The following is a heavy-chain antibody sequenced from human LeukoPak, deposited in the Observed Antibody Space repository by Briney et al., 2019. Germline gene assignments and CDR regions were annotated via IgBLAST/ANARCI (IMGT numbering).Heavy chain of an antibody. Sequence: GGSLRLSCLATGFTFSSYAMSWLRQPPGKGLDWVSSLGCINGYTYYADSVKGRFSISRDNSKNSLYLQMNSLRAEDTALYYCAKVPSGGYACGFDFWGQGTLVTVSS. D-gene: IGHD6-25*01. J-gene: IGHJ4*02. CDR3: AKVPSGGYACGFDF. CDR2: LGCINGYT. CDR1: GFTFSSYA. V-gene: IGHV3-23*01.